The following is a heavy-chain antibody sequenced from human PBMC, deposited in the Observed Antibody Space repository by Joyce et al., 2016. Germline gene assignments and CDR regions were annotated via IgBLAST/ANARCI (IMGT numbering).Heavy chain of an antibody. CDR3: ATSLPSRVGGFQFFGMDV. D-gene: IGHD3-10*01. CDR2: IYNRETT. J-gene: IGHJ6*02. Sequence: HLQESGPGLVKPSETLSLTCTISVDSFSGTSYYWSWIRQSPGKGLGWLGFIYNRETTHDNPSLGGRLSISVGAAKKQFSLRLTSVTSADTAVYYCATSLPSRVGGFQFFGMDVWGQGTTVIVS. CDR1: VDSFSGTSYY. V-gene: IGHV4-61*01.